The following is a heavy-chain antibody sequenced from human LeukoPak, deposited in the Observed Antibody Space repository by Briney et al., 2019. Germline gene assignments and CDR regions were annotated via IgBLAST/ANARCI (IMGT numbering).Heavy chain of an antibody. CDR3: TRTLGMRNSTWSFDY. Sequence: ASVKVSCKSSGYTFTSYNIHWVRQAPGQGLEWMGIINPTSGGTTTAQKFQGRVTLTRDTSTNTVYLALNNLKSADTAVYYCTRTLGMRNSTWSFDYWGQGTLVTVSS. V-gene: IGHV1-46*01. CDR2: INPTSGGT. CDR1: GYTFTSYN. D-gene: IGHD6-13*01. J-gene: IGHJ4*02.